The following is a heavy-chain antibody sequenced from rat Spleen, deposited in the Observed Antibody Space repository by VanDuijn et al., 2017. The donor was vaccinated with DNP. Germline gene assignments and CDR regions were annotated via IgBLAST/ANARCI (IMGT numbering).Heavy chain of an antibody. D-gene: IGHD4-3*01. CDR1: GFSITSNYR. J-gene: IGHJ1*01. V-gene: IGHV3-3*01. Sequence: EVQLQESGPGLVKPSQSLSLTCSVTGFSITSNYRWNWIRKFPGNKLEWMGYINIAGSTNYNPSLKSRISIARDTSKNQFFLQLNSVTTEDTATYYCARDNSAALYWYFDLWGPGTMVTVSS. CDR3: ARDNSAALYWYFDL. CDR2: INIAGST.